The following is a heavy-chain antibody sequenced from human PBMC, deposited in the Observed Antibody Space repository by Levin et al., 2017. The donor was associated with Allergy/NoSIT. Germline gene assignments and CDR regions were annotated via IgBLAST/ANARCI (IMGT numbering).Heavy chain of an antibody. D-gene: IGHD3-16*02. CDR2: ISAYNGNT. CDR1: GYTFTSYG. Sequence: GESLKISCKASGYTFTSYGISWVRQAPGQGLEWMGWISAYNGNTNYAQKLQGRVTLTTDTSTSTAYMELRSLRSDDTAVYYCARQNYVWGSYRPDDAFDIWGQGTMVTVSS. V-gene: IGHV1-18*01. J-gene: IGHJ3*02. CDR3: ARQNYVWGSYRPDDAFDI.